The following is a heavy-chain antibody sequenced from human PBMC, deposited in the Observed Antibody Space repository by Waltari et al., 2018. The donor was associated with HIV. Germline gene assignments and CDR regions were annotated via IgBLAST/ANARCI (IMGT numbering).Heavy chain of an antibody. D-gene: IGHD1-7*01. Sequence: QVQLVESGGGVVQPAKSLRLSCAASGFTFTNYGMVWVRQAPGKGREWVAVIWYDGSKKYYGDAVKGRFTISKDNSKNTLHLQMNSLRAEDTAVYYCARVTGNTKGSWFDPWGQGTLVTVSS. CDR2: IWYDGSKK. CDR1: GFTFTNYG. J-gene: IGHJ5*02. CDR3: ARVTGNTKGSWFDP. V-gene: IGHV3-33*01.